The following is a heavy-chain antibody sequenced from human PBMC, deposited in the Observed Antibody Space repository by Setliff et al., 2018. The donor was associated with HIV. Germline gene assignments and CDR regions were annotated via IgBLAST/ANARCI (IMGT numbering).Heavy chain of an antibody. CDR1: GGSMTSSNYY. J-gene: IGHJ6*03. V-gene: IGHV4-39*07. D-gene: IGHD6-13*01. CDR2: ISSSGST. CDR3: ARHRDPPGSSWIYYYYYMDL. Sequence: PSETLSLTCTVSGGSMTSSNYYWGWIRQSPGRGLEWIGSISSSGSTTYHPSLRSRVTVSAATSKNQFSLKLTSVTAADTAVYFCARHRDPPGSSWIYYYYYMDLWGEGTTVTV.